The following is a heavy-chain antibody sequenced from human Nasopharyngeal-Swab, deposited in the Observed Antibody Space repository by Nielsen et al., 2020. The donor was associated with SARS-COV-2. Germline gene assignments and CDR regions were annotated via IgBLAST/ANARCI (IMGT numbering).Heavy chain of an antibody. CDR2: IYYSGST. V-gene: IGHV4-31*02. CDR3: ARATMIVVVIGAFDI. Sequence: WIRQPPGKGLEWIGYIYYSGSTYYNPSLKSRVTISVDTSKIQFSLKLSSVTAADTAVYYCARATMIVVVIGAFDIWGQGTMVTVSS. J-gene: IGHJ3*02. D-gene: IGHD3-22*01.